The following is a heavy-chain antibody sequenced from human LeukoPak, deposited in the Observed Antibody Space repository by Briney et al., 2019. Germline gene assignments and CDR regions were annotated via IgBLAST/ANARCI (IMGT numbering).Heavy chain of an antibody. J-gene: IGHJ4*02. D-gene: IGHD6-6*01. CDR3: ASPEYSSSSVYRY. V-gene: IGHV4-39*01. CDR1: GGSISSSSYY. Sequence: SETLSLTCTASGGSISSSSYYWGWIRQPPGKGLEWIGSIYYSGSTYYNPSLKSRVTISVDTSKNQFSLKLSSVTAADTAVYYCASPEYSSSSVYRYWGQGTLVTVSS. CDR2: IYYSGST.